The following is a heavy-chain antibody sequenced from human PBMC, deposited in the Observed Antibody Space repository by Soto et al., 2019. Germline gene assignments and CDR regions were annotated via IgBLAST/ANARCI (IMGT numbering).Heavy chain of an antibody. Sequence: SQTLSLTCTVAADAIYIGGYYWTWIRHHPGKGLEWIGYIYHTGKTYYNPSLESRVTMSVDTSKTQCSLKLASVTAADTAVYYCARDGSSTANWFDPWGQGTLVTVSS. CDR1: ADAIYIGGYY. J-gene: IGHJ5*02. V-gene: IGHV4-31*03. CDR3: ARDGSSTANWFDP. D-gene: IGHD2-2*01. CDR2: IYHTGKT.